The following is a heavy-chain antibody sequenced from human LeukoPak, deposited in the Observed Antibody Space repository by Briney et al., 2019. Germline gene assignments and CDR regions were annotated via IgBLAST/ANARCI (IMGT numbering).Heavy chain of an antibody. V-gene: IGHV4-59*11. J-gene: IGHJ4*02. Sequence: SETLSLICTVSGGSISTHFWTWIRQPPGMGLEWIGYIYYTGSTNYNPSLKSRVTISLDTSKNQFSLHLSFVTAADTAVYYCARAPNGYYPLDYWGQGTLVTVSS. CDR1: GGSISTHF. D-gene: IGHD3-22*01. CDR3: ARAPNGYYPLDY. CDR2: IYYTGST.